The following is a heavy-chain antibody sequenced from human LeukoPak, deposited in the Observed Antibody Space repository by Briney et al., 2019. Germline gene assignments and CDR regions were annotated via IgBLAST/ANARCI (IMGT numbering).Heavy chain of an antibody. D-gene: IGHD6-13*01. V-gene: IGHV4-39*07. CDR2: IYYSGST. CDR1: GGSISSSSYY. J-gene: IGHJ4*02. CDR3: ARDVVWGQAAAGTFDY. Sequence: LSLTCTVSGGSISSSSYYWGWIRQLPGKGLEWIGSIYYSGSTYYNPSLKSRVTMSVDTSKNQFSLKLSSVTAADTAVYYCARDVVWGQAAAGTFDYWGQGTLVTVSS.